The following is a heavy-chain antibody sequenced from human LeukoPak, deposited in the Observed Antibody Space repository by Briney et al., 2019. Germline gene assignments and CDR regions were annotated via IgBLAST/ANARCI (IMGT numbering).Heavy chain of an antibody. CDR3: ARRLDYYDSSGQSNNWFDP. J-gene: IGHJ5*02. CDR2: IYHSGST. CDR1: GGSISSSNW. V-gene: IGHV4-4*02. Sequence: PSGTLSLTCAVSGGSISSSNWWSWVRQPPGKGLEWIGEIYHSGSTNYNPSLKSRVTISVDTSKNQFSLKLSSVTAADTAVYYCARRLDYYDSSGQSNNWFDPWGQGTLVTVSS. D-gene: IGHD3-22*01.